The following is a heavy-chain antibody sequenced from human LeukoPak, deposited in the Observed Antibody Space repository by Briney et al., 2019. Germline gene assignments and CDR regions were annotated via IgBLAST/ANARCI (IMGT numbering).Heavy chain of an antibody. CDR1: GGSFSGYY. V-gene: IGHV4-34*01. D-gene: IGHD2-2*01. Sequence: SETLSLTYAVYGGSFSGYYWSWIRQPPGKGLEWIGEINHSGSTNYNPSLKSRVTISVDTSKNQFSLKLSSVTAADTAVYYCARYYCSSTSCYPRYYFDYWGQGTLVTVSS. J-gene: IGHJ4*02. CDR2: INHSGST. CDR3: ARYYCSSTSCYPRYYFDY.